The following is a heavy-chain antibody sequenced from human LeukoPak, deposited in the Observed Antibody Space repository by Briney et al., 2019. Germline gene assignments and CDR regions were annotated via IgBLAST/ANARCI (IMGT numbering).Heavy chain of an antibody. V-gene: IGHV1-18*01. J-gene: IGHJ4*02. CDR1: GGTFSSYA. D-gene: IGHD7-27*01. CDR2: ISAYNGNT. Sequence: AASVKVSCKASGGTFSSYAISWVRQAPGPGLEWMGWISAYNGNTNYAQKLQGRVTMTTDTSTSTAYMELRSLRSDDTAVYYCARYDRELGSTFDYWGQGTLVTVSS. CDR3: ARYDRELGSTFDY.